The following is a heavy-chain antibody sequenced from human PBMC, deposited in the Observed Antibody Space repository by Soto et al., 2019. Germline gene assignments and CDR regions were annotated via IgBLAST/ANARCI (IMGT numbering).Heavy chain of an antibody. V-gene: IGHV1-69*06. CDR1: GGTFSSYA. CDR2: IIPIFGTA. J-gene: IGHJ6*02. CDR3: AIKIVVVVAATPGNNPYYYYGMDV. Sequence: SVKVSCEASGGTFSSYAISWVRQAPGQGLEWMGGIIPIFGTANYAQKFQGRVTITADKSTSTAYMELSSLRSEDTAVYYCAIKIVVVVAATPGNNPYYYYGMDVWGQGTTVTVSS. D-gene: IGHD2-15*01.